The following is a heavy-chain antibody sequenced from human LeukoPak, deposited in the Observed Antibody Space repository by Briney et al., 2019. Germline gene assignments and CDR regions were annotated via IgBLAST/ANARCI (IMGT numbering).Heavy chain of an antibody. CDR3: ASLWPYQLSAFDI. V-gene: IGHV4-31*03. CDR1: GGSISSSGYY. CDR2: ISYSGNT. D-gene: IGHD2-2*01. J-gene: IGHJ3*02. Sequence: PSETLSLTCIVSGGSISSSGYYWTWIRQHPGKGLEWIGYISYSGNTHYNPSLKSRVTISEDTSKNQFSLKLSSVTAADTAVYYCASLWPYQLSAFDIWGQGTMVTVSS.